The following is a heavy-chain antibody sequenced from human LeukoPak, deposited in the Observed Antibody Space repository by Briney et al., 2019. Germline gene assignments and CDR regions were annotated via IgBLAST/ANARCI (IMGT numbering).Heavy chain of an antibody. CDR3: AREIAVAGAQFDP. J-gene: IGHJ5*02. V-gene: IGHV3-74*01. D-gene: IGHD6-19*01. Sequence: GRSLRLSCAASGFTFRSYWMHWVRQAPGKGLVWVSRISPDGTSKSYADSVKGRFTISRDNAKNTLYLQMNSLRAEDTAIYYCAREIAVAGAQFDPWGQGTLVTVSS. CDR1: GFTFRSYW. CDR2: ISPDGTSK.